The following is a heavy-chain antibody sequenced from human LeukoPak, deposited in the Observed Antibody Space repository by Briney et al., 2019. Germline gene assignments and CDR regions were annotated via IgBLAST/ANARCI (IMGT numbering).Heavy chain of an antibody. CDR3: ASPYGSGSYYLYYYYGTDV. V-gene: IGHV3-23*01. Sequence: GGSLRLSCAASGFTFSSYAMSWVRQAPGKGLEWVSAISGSGGSTYYADSVKGRFTISRDNSKNTLYLQMNSLRAEDTAVYYCASPYGSGSYYLYYYYGTDVWGQGTTVTVSS. CDR2: ISGSGGST. CDR1: GFTFSSYA. J-gene: IGHJ6*02. D-gene: IGHD3-10*01.